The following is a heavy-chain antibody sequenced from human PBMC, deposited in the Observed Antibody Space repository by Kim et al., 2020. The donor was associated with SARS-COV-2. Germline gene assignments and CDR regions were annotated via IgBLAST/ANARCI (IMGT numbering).Heavy chain of an antibody. CDR2: INPQTGAT. Sequence: ASVKVSCKSSGYTLTDYYVVWVRQAPGQGLEWMGWINPQTGATNYAHRFKGRVAMTRDTSINTVYMEFNRLRSDDTAIYYCARDRNWWFDPWGQGPLVTV. J-gene: IGHJ5*02. CDR1: GYTLTDYY. CDR3: ARDRNWWFDP. V-gene: IGHV1-2*02.